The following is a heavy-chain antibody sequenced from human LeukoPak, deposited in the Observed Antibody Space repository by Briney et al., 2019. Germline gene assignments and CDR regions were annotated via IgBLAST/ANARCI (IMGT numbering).Heavy chain of an antibody. CDR2: SIPIFGTA. J-gene: IGHJ3*02. V-gene: IGHV1-69*05. Sequence: SVKVSCKASGGTIRSNAISWVRQAPGQGLEWMGGSIPIFGTAKYAQKFQGRVTITTDESTSKAYMELTSLRSEDTAVYYCARGTGGGTTDAFDIWGQGTMVTVSS. D-gene: IGHD3-16*01. CDR3: ARGTGGGTTDAFDI. CDR1: GGTIRSNA.